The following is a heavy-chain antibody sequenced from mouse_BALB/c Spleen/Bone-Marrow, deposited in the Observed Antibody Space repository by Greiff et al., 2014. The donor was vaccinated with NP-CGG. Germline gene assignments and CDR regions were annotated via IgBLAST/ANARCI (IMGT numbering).Heavy chain of an antibody. CDR1: GFTFSSYA. Sequence: VQLKQSGGGLVKPGGSLKLSCAASGFTFSSYAMSWVRQTPEKRLEWVATISSGGSYTYYPDSVKGRFTISRDNAKNTLYLQMSSLGSEDTAMYYCARHGITRLLDYWGQGTTLTVSS. CDR3: ARHGITRLLDY. CDR2: ISSGGSYT. D-gene: IGHD2-4*01. V-gene: IGHV5-9-3*01. J-gene: IGHJ2*01.